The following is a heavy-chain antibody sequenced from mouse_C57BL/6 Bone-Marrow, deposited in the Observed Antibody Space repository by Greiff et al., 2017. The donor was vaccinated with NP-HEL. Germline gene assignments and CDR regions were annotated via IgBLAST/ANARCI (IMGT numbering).Heavy chain of an antibody. J-gene: IGHJ4*01. CDR3: ARESSDVPDYYAVDC. V-gene: IGHV1-78*01. CDR1: GYTFTDHT. CDR2: IYPRDGST. Sequence: QVQLQQSDAELVKPGASVKISCKVSGYTFTDHTIHWMKQRPEQGLEWIGYIYPRDGSTKYNEKFKGKATLTADKSSSTAYMQLNSLTSAASAVLFGARESSDVPDYYAVDCWGRGTAVTVTS. D-gene: IGHD6-2*01.